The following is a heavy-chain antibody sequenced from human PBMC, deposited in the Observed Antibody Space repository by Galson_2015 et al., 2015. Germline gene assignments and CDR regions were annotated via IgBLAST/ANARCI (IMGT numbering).Heavy chain of an antibody. CDR1: GFTFSSYA. J-gene: IGHJ3*01. V-gene: IGHV3-23*01. D-gene: IGHD1-26*01. Sequence: SLRLSCAASGFTFSSYAMSWVRQAPGKGLEWVSAISGSGGSTYYADSVKGRFTISRDNSKNTLYLQMNSLRAEDTAVYYCAKVRQGCGSYVSAFDLCGRGRLVTVSS. CDR2: ISGSGGST. CDR3: AKVRQGCGSYVSAFDL.